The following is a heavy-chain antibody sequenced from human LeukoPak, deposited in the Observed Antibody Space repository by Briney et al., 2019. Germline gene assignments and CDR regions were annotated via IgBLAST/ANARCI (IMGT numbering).Heavy chain of an antibody. D-gene: IGHD2-21*02. J-gene: IGHJ4*02. CDR3: VQMAPYCGGDCYFDS. CDR2: ISYDGSND. V-gene: IGHV3-30*03. Sequence: PGRSLRLSCAASGFTFSSYAMHWVRQAPGNGLEWVAVISYDGSNDYYAESVRGRFTISRDSSKNALFLQMNGLKADDTAVYYCVQMAPYCGGDCYFDSWGQGSLVTVSS. CDR1: GFTFSSYA.